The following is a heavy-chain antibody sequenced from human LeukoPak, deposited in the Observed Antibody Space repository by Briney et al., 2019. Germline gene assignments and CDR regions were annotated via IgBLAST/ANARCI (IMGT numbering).Heavy chain of an antibody. Sequence: ASVKVSCKASGGTFSSYATSWVRQAPGQGLEWMGGIIPIFGTANYAQKFQGRVTITADKSTSTAYMELSSLRSEDTAVYYCARSPLDDYVWGSYRPFDYWGQGTLVTVSS. CDR3: ARSPLDDYVWGSYRPFDY. V-gene: IGHV1-69*06. J-gene: IGHJ4*02. CDR2: IIPIFGTA. D-gene: IGHD3-16*02. CDR1: GGTFSSYA.